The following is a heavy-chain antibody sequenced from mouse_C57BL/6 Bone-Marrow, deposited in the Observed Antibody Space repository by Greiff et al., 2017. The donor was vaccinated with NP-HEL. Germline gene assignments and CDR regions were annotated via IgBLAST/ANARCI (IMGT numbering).Heavy chain of an antibody. J-gene: IGHJ1*03. D-gene: IGHD1-1*01. V-gene: IGHV1-80*01. CDR3: ARDYTTVVAHWYFDV. CDR1: GYAFSSYW. Sequence: QVQLQQSGAELVKPGASVKISCKASGYAFSSYWMNWVKPRPGKGLECIGQIYPGDGVPNSKGKFKGKATLTADKSSSTAYMQLSSLTSEDSAVYFCARDYTTVVAHWYFDVWGTGTTVTVSS. CDR2: IYPGDGVP.